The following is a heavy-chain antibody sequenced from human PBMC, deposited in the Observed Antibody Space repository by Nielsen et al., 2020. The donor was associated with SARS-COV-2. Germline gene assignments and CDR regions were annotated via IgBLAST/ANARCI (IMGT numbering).Heavy chain of an antibody. Sequence: WVRQAPGQGLEWMGRINPNSGGTNYAQKFQGRVTMTRDTSISTAYMELSSLRSGDTAVYYCARGDIVVVPAAPGWYYYYGMDVWGQGTTVTVSS. CDR3: ARGDIVVVPAAPGWYYYYGMDV. D-gene: IGHD2-2*01. J-gene: IGHJ6*02. CDR2: INPNSGGT. V-gene: IGHV1-2*06.